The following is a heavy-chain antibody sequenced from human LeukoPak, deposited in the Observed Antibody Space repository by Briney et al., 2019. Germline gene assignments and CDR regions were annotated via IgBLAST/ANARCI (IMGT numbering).Heavy chain of an antibody. CDR1: GGSISSGSYY. Sequence: PSETLSLNCTVSGGSISSGSYYWSWIRQPAGKGLEWIGRIYTSGSTNYNPSLKSRVTISVDTSKNQFSLKLSSVTAADTAVYYCARVYLYYYYMDVWGKGTTVTVSS. V-gene: IGHV4-61*02. CDR2: IYTSGST. J-gene: IGHJ6*03. CDR3: ARVYLYYYYMDV.